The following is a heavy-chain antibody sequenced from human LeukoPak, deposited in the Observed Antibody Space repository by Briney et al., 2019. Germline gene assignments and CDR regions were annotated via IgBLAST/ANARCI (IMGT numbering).Heavy chain of an antibody. Sequence: ASVKVSCKTSGYTFTDYYLHWVRQAPGQGLEWMGWINPNSGGTNYAQKFQGRVTMTRDTSISTAYMELSRLRSDDTAVYYCARVSRIAAAGTHYFDYWGQGTLVTVSS. CDR1: GYTFTDYY. CDR2: INPNSGGT. D-gene: IGHD6-13*01. V-gene: IGHV1-2*02. CDR3: ARVSRIAAAGTHYFDY. J-gene: IGHJ4*02.